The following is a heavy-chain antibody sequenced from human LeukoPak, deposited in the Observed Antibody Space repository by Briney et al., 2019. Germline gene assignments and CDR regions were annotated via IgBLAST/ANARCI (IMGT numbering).Heavy chain of an antibody. CDR2: IKQDGSEK. J-gene: IGHJ6*04. V-gene: IGHV3-7*03. CDR1: GFTFSSYW. Sequence: PGGSLRLSCAASGFTFSSYWMSWVRQAPGKGLEWVANIKQDGSEKYYVDSVKGRFTISRDNSKNTLYLQMNSLRAEDTAVYYCAKNPKYCSSTSCYNHVWGKGTTVTVSS. CDR3: AKNPKYCSSTSCYNHV. D-gene: IGHD2-2*02.